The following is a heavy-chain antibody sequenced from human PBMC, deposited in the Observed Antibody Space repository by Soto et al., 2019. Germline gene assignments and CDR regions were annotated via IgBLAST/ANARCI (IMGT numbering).Heavy chain of an antibody. CDR3: ARDFGGGFDY. D-gene: IGHD2-15*01. V-gene: IGHV3-7*03. Sequence: GGSLRLSCAASGFTFSSYWMSWVRQAPGKGLECVANIKQDGSEKYYVDSVKGRLAISRDNAKNSLYLQMNSLRAEDTAVYYCARDFGGGFDYWGQGTLVTVSS. CDR1: GFTFSSYW. CDR2: IKQDGSEK. J-gene: IGHJ4*02.